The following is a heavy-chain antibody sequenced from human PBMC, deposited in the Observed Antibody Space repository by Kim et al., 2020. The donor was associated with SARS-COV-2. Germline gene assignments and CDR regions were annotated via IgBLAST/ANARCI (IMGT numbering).Heavy chain of an antibody. CDR1: GFTFSSYA. V-gene: IGHV3-23*01. CDR3: AKVGYYDFWSGYWDY. CDR2: ISGSGGST. J-gene: IGHJ4*02. D-gene: IGHD3-3*01. Sequence: GGSLRLSCAASGFTFSSYAMSWVRQAPGKGLEWVSAISGSGGSTYYADSVKGRFTISRDNSKNTLYLQMNSLRAEDTAVYYCAKVGYYDFWSGYWDYWGQGTLVTVSS.